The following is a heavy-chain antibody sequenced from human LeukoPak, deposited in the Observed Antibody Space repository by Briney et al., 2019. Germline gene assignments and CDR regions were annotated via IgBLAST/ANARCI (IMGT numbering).Heavy chain of an antibody. CDR3: ARVNINNWHSCDY. V-gene: IGHV4-4*02. CDR1: GFTFNTYTM. D-gene: IGHD1-1*01. Sequence: GSLRLSCAASGFTFNTYTMNWVRQPPGKGLEWIGEIYHSGSPNYNPSLKSRVTISVDKSRNHFSLNLSSVTAADTAVYYCARVNINNWHSCDYWGQGTLVTVSS. J-gene: IGHJ4*02. CDR2: IYHSGSP.